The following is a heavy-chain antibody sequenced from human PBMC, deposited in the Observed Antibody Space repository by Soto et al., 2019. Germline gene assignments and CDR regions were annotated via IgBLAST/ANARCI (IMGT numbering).Heavy chain of an antibody. V-gene: IGHV4-59*01. Sequence: SETLSLTCTVSGGSISSYYWSWIRQPPGKGLEWIGYIYYSGSTNYNPSLKSRVTISVDTSKNQFSLKLSSVTAADTAVYYCARDVRNGYYSWGQGTLVIVSS. CDR3: ARDVRNGYYS. CDR1: GGSISSYY. CDR2: IYYSGST. J-gene: IGHJ5*02. D-gene: IGHD3-3*01.